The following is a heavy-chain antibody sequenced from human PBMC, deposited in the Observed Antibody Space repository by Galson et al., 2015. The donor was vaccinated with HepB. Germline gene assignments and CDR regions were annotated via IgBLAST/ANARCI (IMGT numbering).Heavy chain of an antibody. CDR2: IKQDGSEK. J-gene: IGHJ3*02. CDR1: GFTLSSYW. Sequence: SLRLSCAASGFTLSSYWMSWVRQALGKGLEWLANIKQDGSEKYYVDSVKGRFTISRDNAKNSLYLQMNSLRAEDTAVYCCARANGRKLAPGSGTGVAFDIWGQGTMVTVSS. D-gene: IGHD1-1*01. CDR3: ARANGRKLAPGSGTGVAFDI. V-gene: IGHV3-7*03.